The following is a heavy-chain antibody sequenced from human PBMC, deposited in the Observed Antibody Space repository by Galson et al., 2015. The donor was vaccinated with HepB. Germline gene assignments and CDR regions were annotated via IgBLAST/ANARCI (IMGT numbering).Heavy chain of an antibody. Sequence: ETLSLTCTVSGGSISSSSYYWGWIRQPPGKGLEWIGSIYYSGSTYYNPSLKSRVTISVDTSKNQFSLKLSSVTAADTAVYYCARSQWYYYDSSGYRRRRAFDIWGQGTMVTVSS. CDR3: ARSQWYYYDSSGYRRRRAFDI. CDR1: GGSISSSSYY. CDR2: IYYSGST. V-gene: IGHV4-39*01. J-gene: IGHJ3*02. D-gene: IGHD3-22*01.